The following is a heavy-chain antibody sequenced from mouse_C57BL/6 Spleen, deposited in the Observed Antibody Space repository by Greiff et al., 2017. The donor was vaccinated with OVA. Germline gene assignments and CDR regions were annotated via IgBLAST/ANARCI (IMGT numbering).Heavy chain of an antibody. J-gene: IGHJ2*01. Sequence: VQLQQSGAELVRPGASVTLSCKASGYTFTDYEMHWVKQTPVHGLEWIGAIYPETGGTAYNQKFKGKAILTADKSSSTAYMDLRSLTSEDSAVYYCTRSGVVHSGQGTTLTVSS. D-gene: IGHD1-1*02. CDR3: TRSGVVH. V-gene: IGHV1-15*01. CDR1: GYTFTDYE. CDR2: IYPETGGT.